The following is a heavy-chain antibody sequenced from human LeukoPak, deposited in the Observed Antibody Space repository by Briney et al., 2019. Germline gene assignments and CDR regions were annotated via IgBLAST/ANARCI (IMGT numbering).Heavy chain of an antibody. CDR1: GYTFTSYY. J-gene: IGHJ6*02. D-gene: IGHD3-3*01. CDR3: ARDHHYDFWSGYWPGYYYYGMDV. CDR2: INPSGGST. Sequence: ASVKVSCKASGYTFTSYYMHWVRQAPGQGLEWMGIINPSGGSTSYAQKLQGRVTMTRDTSTSTVYMELSSLRSEDTAVYYCARDHHYDFWSGYWPGYYYYGMDVWGQGTTVTVSS. V-gene: IGHV1-46*01.